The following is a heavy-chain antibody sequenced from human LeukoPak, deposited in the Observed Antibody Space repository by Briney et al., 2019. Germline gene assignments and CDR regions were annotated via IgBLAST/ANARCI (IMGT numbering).Heavy chain of an antibody. V-gene: IGHV3-74*01. CDR3: ARVALISVNWNPGIGAFDI. CDR2: TNRDESST. D-gene: IGHD1-20*01. CDR1: GFTFSNYW. Sequence: GGSLRLSCTASGFTFSNYWMQWVRQVPGKGLVWVSRTNRDESSTTYADSVKGRFTISRDNAKNSLNLQMNSLRAEDTAVYYCARVALISVNWNPGIGAFDIWGQGTMVTVSS. J-gene: IGHJ3*02.